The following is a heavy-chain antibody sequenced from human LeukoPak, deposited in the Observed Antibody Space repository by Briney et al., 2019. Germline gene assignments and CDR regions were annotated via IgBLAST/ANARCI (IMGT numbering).Heavy chain of an antibody. V-gene: IGHV3-74*01. CDR3: ARDGFVGPVTAYLEY. CDR1: GFTFNRYA. Sequence: GGSLRLSCAASGFTFNRYAMHWVRQAPGKGLEWVSRLGYDGRGTNYADSVEGRFTISRDNAKSILYLQMNSLRADDTALYYCARDGFVGPVTAYLEYWGQGTLVTVSS. D-gene: IGHD1-20*01. CDR2: LGYDGRGT. J-gene: IGHJ4*01.